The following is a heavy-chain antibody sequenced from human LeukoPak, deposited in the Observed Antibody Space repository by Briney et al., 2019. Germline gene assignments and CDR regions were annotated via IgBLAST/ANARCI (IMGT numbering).Heavy chain of an antibody. V-gene: IGHV3-23*01. CDR3: AKEAYSSNCFDP. D-gene: IGHD4-11*01. Sequence: PGGSLRLPCAASGLTFSSYDMTWVRQAPGKGMEWVSAISVSGGNTYYAGSVKGRFTISRDNSTNTLYLQMNSLRAEDTAVYFCAKEAYSSNCFDPWGQGALVSVSS. CDR2: ISVSGGNT. CDR1: GLTFSSYD. J-gene: IGHJ5*02.